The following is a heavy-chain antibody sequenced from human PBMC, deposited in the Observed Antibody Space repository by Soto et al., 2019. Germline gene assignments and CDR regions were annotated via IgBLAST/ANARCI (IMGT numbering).Heavy chain of an antibody. CDR3: AKDWCIRTSCYCLDN. D-gene: IGHD2-2*01. V-gene: IGHV3-23*01. CDR1: GFTFSSYA. CDR2: VGGSSGSK. J-gene: IGHJ4*02. Sequence: EVQLLESGGGLVQPGGSLRLSCAASGFTFSSYAMSWVRQAPGKGLEWVSCVGGSSGSKSYADSVKGRFTISRDNSKSTVYLQMNSLRAEDTAVYVGAKDWCIRTSCYCLDNWGQGTLVTVSS.